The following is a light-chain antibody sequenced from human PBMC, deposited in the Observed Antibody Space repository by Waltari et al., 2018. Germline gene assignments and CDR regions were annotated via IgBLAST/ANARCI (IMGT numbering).Light chain of an antibody. CDR1: QDITNH. CDR3: LQYFKYPVA. J-gene: IGKJ4*01. CDR2: GAS. Sequence: DMQMTQSPSAMSASVGDRVTITCRASQDITNHLAWFQQKPGKAPKRLIYGASSLQSGVPSRFSGSGSVTEFTLTISGLQPEDFGSYYCLQYFKYPVAFGGGTKVEIK. V-gene: IGKV1-17*03.